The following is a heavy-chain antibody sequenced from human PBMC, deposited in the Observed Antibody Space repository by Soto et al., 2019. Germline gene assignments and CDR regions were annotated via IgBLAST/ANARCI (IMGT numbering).Heavy chain of an antibody. CDR2: LYDLDGT. CDR1: GFTVSGKKY. CDR3: ATWHLQEHAYDI. V-gene: IGHV3-53*01. Sequence: LRLSCAAFGFTVSGKKYVAWVRQAPGKGLEWVSALYDLDGTYYADSVKGRFTTSSDSSRTTVYLQMNSLRPDDTAVYSCATWHLQEHAYDIWGQGTMVTVSS. D-gene: IGHD1-1*01. J-gene: IGHJ3*02.